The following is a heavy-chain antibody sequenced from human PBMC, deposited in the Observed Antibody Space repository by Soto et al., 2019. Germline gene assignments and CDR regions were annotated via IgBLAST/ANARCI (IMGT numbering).Heavy chain of an antibody. CDR3: ARATVKVSSNWFDP. V-gene: IGHV4-59*01. D-gene: IGHD4-17*01. CDR2: IYYSGST. J-gene: IGHJ5*02. CDR1: GGSISSYY. Sequence: PSETLSLTCTVSGGSISSYYWSWIRQPPGKGLEWIGYIYYSGSTNYNPSLKSRVTISVDTSKNQFSLKLSSVTAADTAVYYCARATVKVSSNWFDPWGQGTLVTVSS.